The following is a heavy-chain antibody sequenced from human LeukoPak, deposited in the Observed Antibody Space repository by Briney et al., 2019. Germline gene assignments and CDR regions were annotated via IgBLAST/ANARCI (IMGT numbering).Heavy chain of an antibody. CDR3: ARVDIVVVPAAGDFDY. CDR2: INPNSGGT. J-gene: IGHJ4*02. D-gene: IGHD2-2*01. Sequence: ASVKVSCKASGGTFSSYAISWVRQAPGQGLEWMGRINPNSGGTNYAQKFQGRVTMTRDTSISTAYMELSRLRSDDTAVYYCARVDIVVVPAAGDFDYWGQGTLVTVFS. CDR1: GGTFSSYA. V-gene: IGHV1-2*06.